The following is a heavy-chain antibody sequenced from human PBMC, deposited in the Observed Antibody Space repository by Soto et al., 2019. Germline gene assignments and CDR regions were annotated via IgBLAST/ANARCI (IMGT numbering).Heavy chain of an antibody. D-gene: IGHD3-9*01. J-gene: IGHJ3*02. CDR3: ARAARRYGDAFDI. CDR2: IIPILGIA. CDR1: GGTFSSYT. Sequence: QVQLVQSGAEVKKPGSSVKVSCKASGGTFSSYTISWVRQAPGQGLEWMGRIIPILGIANYAQKFQGRVTITADKSTSTAYMELSSLRSEDTAVYYCARAARRYGDAFDIWGQGTMVTVSS. V-gene: IGHV1-69*02.